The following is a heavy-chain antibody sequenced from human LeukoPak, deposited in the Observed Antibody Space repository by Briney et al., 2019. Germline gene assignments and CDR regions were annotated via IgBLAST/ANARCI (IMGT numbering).Heavy chain of an antibody. D-gene: IGHD2-2*01. CDR3: ATLDCSSTSCPYYYYYMDV. CDR1: GYTLTELS. Sequence: GASVKVSCKVSGYTLTELSMHWVRQAPGKGLEWMGGFDPEDGETIYAQKFQGRVTMTEDTSTDTAYMELSSLRSEDTAVYYCATLDCSSTSCPYYYYYMDVWGKGTTVTISS. CDR2: FDPEDGET. J-gene: IGHJ6*03. V-gene: IGHV1-24*01.